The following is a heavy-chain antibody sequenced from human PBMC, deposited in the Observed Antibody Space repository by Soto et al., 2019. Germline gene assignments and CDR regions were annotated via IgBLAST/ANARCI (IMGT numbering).Heavy chain of an antibody. CDR3: ARIYGDPRLYGMDV. J-gene: IGHJ6*02. CDR2: IYWDNDK. Sequence: SGPTLVNPTQTLTLSCTFSGFSLSTRKVGVGWIRQPPGKALEWLALIYWDNDKRYSPSLKSRLTIIKDTSKSQVVLTMTNMDPVDTATYYCARIYGDPRLYGMDVWGQGTTVTVSS. V-gene: IGHV2-5*02. D-gene: IGHD4-17*01. CDR1: GFSLSTRKVG.